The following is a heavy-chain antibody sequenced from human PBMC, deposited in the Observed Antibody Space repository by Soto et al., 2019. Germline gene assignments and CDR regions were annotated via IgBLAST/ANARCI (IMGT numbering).Heavy chain of an antibody. Sequence: ASVKVSCKASGGTFSSYAISWVRQAPGQGLEWMGGIIPIFGTANYAQKFQGRVTITADESTGTAYMELSSLRSEDTAVYYCARRRGYCSSTSCYEGNYYYYGMDVWGQGTTVTVSS. CDR3: ARRRGYCSSTSCYEGNYYYYGMDV. CDR2: IIPIFGTA. D-gene: IGHD2-2*01. J-gene: IGHJ6*02. V-gene: IGHV1-69*13. CDR1: GGTFSSYA.